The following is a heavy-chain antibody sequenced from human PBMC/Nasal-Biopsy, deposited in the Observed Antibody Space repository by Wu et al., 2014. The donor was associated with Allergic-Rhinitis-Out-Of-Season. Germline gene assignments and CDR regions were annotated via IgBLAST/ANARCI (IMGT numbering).Heavy chain of an antibody. Sequence: LRLSCAASGFTFDDYAMHWVRQAPGKGLEWVSGISWNSGSIGYADSVKGRFTISRDNAKNSLYLQMNSLRAEDTALYYCAKGIGEANLRMSVWGQGTTVTVSS. CDR1: GFTFDDYA. D-gene: IGHD3-10*01. V-gene: IGHV3-9*01. J-gene: IGHJ6*02. CDR3: AKGIGEANLRMSV. CDR2: ISWNSGSI.